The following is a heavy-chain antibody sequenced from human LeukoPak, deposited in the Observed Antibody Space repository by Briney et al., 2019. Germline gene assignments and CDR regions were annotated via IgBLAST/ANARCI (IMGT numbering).Heavy chain of an antibody. D-gene: IGHD2-21*02. J-gene: IGHJ1*01. V-gene: IGHV1-2*06. Sequence: ASVKVSCKASGYTFTSYYMHWVRQAPGQGLEWMGRINPNSGGTNYAQKFQGRVTMTRDTSISTAYMELSRLRSDDTAVYYCASDSHIVVATAIHRYFQHWGQGTLVTVSS. CDR2: INPNSGGT. CDR3: ASDSHIVVATAIHRYFQH. CDR1: GYTFTSYY.